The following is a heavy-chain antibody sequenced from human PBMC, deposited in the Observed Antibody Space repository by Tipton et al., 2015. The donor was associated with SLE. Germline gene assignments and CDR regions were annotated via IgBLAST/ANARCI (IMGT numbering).Heavy chain of an antibody. CDR1: GYTFTSYY. J-gene: IGHJ4*02. CDR2: ISPSGGST. Sequence: QVQLVQSGAEVKKPGASVKVSCKASGYTFTSYYMHWVRQAPGQGLEWMGIISPSGGSTSYAQKFQGRVTMTRDTSTSTVYMELSSPTSEDTAVYYCVRELVGGHFDYWGQGTLVTVSS. CDR3: VRELVGGHFDY. V-gene: IGHV1-46*01. D-gene: IGHD3-16*01.